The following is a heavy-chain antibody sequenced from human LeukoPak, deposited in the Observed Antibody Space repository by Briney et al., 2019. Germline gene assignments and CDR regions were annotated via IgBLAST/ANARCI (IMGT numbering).Heavy chain of an antibody. D-gene: IGHD2-8*01. CDR3: AKDPDCTSGICYTFFDY. J-gene: IGHJ4*02. CDR2: ISGSGGST. V-gene: IGHV3-23*01. Sequence: GGSLRLSCAASGFTFNTYAMSRVRQAPGKGLEWVSAISGSGGSTYYADSVKGRFTISRDNSKDTLYLQMNSLRAEDTAVYYCAKDPDCTSGICYTFFDYWGQGTLVTVSS. CDR1: GFTFNTYA.